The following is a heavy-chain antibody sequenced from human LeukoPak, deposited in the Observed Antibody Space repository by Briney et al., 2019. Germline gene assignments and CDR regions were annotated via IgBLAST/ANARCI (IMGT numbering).Heavy chain of an antibody. Sequence: SSETLSLTCTVSGGSISSYYWSWIRQPPGKGLEWIGYIYYSGSTNYNPSLKSRVTISVDTSKNQFSLKLSSVTAADTAVYYCARERGDRWGGYDHFIDYWGQGILVTVSS. V-gene: IGHV4-59*01. CDR1: GGSISSYY. D-gene: IGHD5-12*01. J-gene: IGHJ4*02. CDR2: IYYSGST. CDR3: ARERGDRWGGYDHFIDY.